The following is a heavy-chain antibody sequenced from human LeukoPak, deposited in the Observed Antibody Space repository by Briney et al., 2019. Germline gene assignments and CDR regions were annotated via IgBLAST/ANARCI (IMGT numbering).Heavy chain of an antibody. V-gene: IGHV3-30*18. J-gene: IGHJ4*02. Sequence: GGSLRLSCAASGFTFSSYGMHWVREAPGKGLESVAVISYDGSNKYYADSVKGRFTISRDNSKNTLYLQMNSLRAEDTAVYYCAKSSYYDSSGYYSVLDHWGQGILVTVSS. CDR3: AKSSYYDSSGYYSVLDH. CDR2: ISYDGSNK. D-gene: IGHD3-22*01. CDR1: GFTFSSYG.